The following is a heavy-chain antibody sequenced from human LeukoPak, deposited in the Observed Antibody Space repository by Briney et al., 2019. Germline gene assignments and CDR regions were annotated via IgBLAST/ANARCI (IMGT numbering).Heavy chain of an antibody. CDR1: GITFTGNW. J-gene: IGHJ4*02. CDR2: IRSDGSST. D-gene: IGHD4/OR15-4a*01. Sequence: GGSLRLSCVASGITFTGNWHWVRQAPGKGLVWVSLIRSDGSSTSYADSVKGRFTISRDSAKNTLYLQMNSLRVEDTAVYYCSPIGAGYWGQGPLVTVSS. CDR3: SPIGAGY. V-gene: IGHV3-74*01.